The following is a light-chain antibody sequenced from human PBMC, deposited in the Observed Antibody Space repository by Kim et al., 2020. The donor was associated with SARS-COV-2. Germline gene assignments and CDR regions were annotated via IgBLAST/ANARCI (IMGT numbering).Light chain of an antibody. Sequence: PGQSVAISCTGISSYVGIYDFVSWYQHHPGKAPRLLIYDINNRPSGVPDRFSGSKSGNTASLIISGLQADDEAHYYCCSYSANSVVLGGGTKLTVL. CDR3: CSYSANSVV. V-gene: IGLV2-11*01. CDR2: DIN. J-gene: IGLJ2*01. CDR1: SSYVGIYDF.